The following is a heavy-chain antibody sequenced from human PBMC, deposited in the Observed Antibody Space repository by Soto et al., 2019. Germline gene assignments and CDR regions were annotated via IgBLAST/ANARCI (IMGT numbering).Heavy chain of an antibody. Sequence: SGGSLRLSCAASGFTFNSYGMHWVRQGPGNGLEWVAFISYDSTKTYYADSVKGRFTISRDNSNSALYVQMNSLTGEDTAVYYCARNRSAWSDFHYYSLDVWGQGTKVTVSS. D-gene: IGHD6-13*01. CDR3: ARNRSAWSDFHYYSLDV. CDR2: ISYDSTKT. CDR1: GFTFNSYG. V-gene: IGHV3-30*03. J-gene: IGHJ6*02.